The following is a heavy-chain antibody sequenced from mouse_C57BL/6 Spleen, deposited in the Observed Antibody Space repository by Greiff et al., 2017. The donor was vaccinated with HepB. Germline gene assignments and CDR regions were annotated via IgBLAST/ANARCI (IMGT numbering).Heavy chain of an antibody. CDR3: ARGDYSNPFDY. CDR2: IDPSDSYT. V-gene: IGHV1-50*01. CDR1: GYTFTSYW. Sequence: QVQLQQPGAELVKPGASVKLSCKASGYTFTSYWMQWVKQRPGQGLEWIGEIDPSDSYTNYNQKFKGKATLTVDTSSSTAYMQLSSLTSEDSAVYYCARGDYSNPFDYWGQGTLVTVSA. D-gene: IGHD2-5*01. J-gene: IGHJ3*01.